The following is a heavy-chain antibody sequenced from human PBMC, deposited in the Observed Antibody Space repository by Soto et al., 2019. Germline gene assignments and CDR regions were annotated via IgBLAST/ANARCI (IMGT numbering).Heavy chain of an antibody. CDR2: TYFRSKWYN. J-gene: IGHJ5*02. V-gene: IGHV6-1*01. CDR1: GDSVSSDTAS. CDR3: AKGDNLGPKTGYAFDP. Sequence: PSQTLSLTCAISGDSVSSDTASLNWIRQSPSRGLEWLGRTYFRSKWYNDYAVSVKSRIIINPDTSNNQFPLQLNSVTPEDTAVYFCAKGDNLGPKTGYAFDPWGQGIMVTVSS. D-gene: IGHD5-12*01.